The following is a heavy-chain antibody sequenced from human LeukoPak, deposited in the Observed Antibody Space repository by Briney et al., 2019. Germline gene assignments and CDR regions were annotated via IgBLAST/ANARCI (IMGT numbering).Heavy chain of an antibody. D-gene: IGHD3-3*01. CDR2: IYYSGST. CDR3: ARGLRFMEFLLYPGAFDV. V-gene: IGHV4-59*01. CDR1: NDSINNYY. J-gene: IGHJ3*01. Sequence: SVTLSLTCTVSNDSINNYYWSWIRQPPGKGLEWFGYIYYSGSTNYNPSLQSRVTMSVDTSKNQFSLRLSSVTAADTAVYYCARGLRFMEFLLYPGAFDVWGQGTMVTVSS.